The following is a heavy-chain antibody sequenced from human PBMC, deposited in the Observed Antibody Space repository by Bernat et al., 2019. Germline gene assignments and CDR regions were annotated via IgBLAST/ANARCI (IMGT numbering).Heavy chain of an antibody. CDR1: GYTLTELS. D-gene: IGHD1-26*01. J-gene: IGHJ4*02. V-gene: IGHV1-24*01. CDR2: FDPEDGET. CDR3: ATGVGGGATVYYFDY. Sequence: QVQLVQSGAEVKKPGASVKVSCKVSGYTLTELSMHWVRQAPGKGLEWMGGFDPEDGETIYAQKFQGRVTMTEDTPTDTADMELGSLRSEDRAVYSWATGVGGGATVYYFDYWGQGTLVTVSS.